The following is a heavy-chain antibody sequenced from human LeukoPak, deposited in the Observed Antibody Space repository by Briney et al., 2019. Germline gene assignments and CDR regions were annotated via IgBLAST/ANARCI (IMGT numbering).Heavy chain of an antibody. CDR2: IYYSGST. CDR3: AREDYETDDSVFDI. D-gene: IGHD4-17*01. J-gene: IGHJ3*02. Sequence: SETLSLTCTVSGGSISSYYWSWIRQPPGKGLEWIGYIYYSGSTNYNPSLKSRVTISVDTSKNQFSLKLSSVTAADTAVYYCAREDYETDDSVFDIWGQGTMVTVSS. V-gene: IGHV4-59*01. CDR1: GGSISSYY.